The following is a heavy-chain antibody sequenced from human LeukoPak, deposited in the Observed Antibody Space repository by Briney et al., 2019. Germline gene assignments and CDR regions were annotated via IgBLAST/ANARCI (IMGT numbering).Heavy chain of an antibody. CDR3: ARDRLGLSSPGYYYYGMDV. J-gene: IGHJ6*02. CDR2: INPNSGAT. CDR1: GYTFNGYY. Sequence: ASVKVSCKASGYTFNGYYIQWVRQAPGQGLEWMGLINPNSGATIYSKKFQGRVTMSRDTSISTAYMELYRLRSDGTAVYFCARDRLGLSSPGYYYYGMDVWGQGTTVTVSS. D-gene: IGHD6-13*01. V-gene: IGHV1-2*02.